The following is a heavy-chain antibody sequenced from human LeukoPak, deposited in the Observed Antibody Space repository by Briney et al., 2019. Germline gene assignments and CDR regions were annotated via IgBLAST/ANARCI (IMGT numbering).Heavy chain of an antibody. Sequence: GASVKVSCKASGYTFTSYDISWVRQATGQGLEWMGWMNPNSGNTGYAQKFQGRVTITRNTSISTAYMELSSLRSEDTAVYYCARGPFNIVEVPAAIPGYNWFDPWGQGTLVTVSS. CDR2: MNPNSGNT. CDR1: GYTFTSYD. V-gene: IGHV1-8*03. D-gene: IGHD2-2*02. J-gene: IGHJ5*02. CDR3: ARGPFNIVEVPAAIPGYNWFDP.